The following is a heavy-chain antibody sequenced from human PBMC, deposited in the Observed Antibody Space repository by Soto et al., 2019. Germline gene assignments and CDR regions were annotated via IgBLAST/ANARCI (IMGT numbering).Heavy chain of an antibody. CDR3: GRGSYGDAAYDI. J-gene: IGHJ3*02. D-gene: IGHD1-26*01. CDR1: GLTFSRYA. Sequence: GSLRLSCADSGLTFSRYAMNWVRQAPGNGLEWVSRINTDASVTTYADSVKGRFTISRDNVKNTLYLQMNSLGAADTAMYYCGRGSYGDAAYDIWGQGTMVTVSS. CDR2: INTDASVT. V-gene: IGHV3-74*03.